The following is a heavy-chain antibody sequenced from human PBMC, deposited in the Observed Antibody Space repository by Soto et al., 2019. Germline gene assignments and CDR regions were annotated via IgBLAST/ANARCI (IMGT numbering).Heavy chain of an antibody. J-gene: IGHJ4*02. CDR2: IKSKTDGGTT. V-gene: IGHV3-15*07. CDR1: GFTFSNAW. D-gene: IGHD3-22*01. CDR3: TLTDYYDSSGYYLFDY. Sequence: GGSLRLSCAASGFTFSNAWMNWVRQAPGKGLEWVGRIKSKTDGGTTDYAAPVKGRFTISRDDSKNTLYLQMNSLKTEDTAVYYCTLTDYYDSSGYYLFDYWGQGTLVTVSS.